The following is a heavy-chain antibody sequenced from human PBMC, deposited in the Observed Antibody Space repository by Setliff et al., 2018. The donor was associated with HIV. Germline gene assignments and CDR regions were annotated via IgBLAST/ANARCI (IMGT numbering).Heavy chain of an antibody. CDR2: IYSSGST. Sequence: PSETLSLTCTVSGGSTSTRGYYWGWIRQPPGKGREWIGSIYSSGSTYYNPSLKSRVTISVDTSKNQFSLKLKSVTAADTAVYYCATSAESGFGIHWGVFNIWGQGTRVTVSS. CDR3: ATSAESGFGIHWGVFNI. V-gene: IGHV4-39*01. D-gene: IGHD3-10*01. CDR1: GGSTSTRGYY. J-gene: IGHJ3*02.